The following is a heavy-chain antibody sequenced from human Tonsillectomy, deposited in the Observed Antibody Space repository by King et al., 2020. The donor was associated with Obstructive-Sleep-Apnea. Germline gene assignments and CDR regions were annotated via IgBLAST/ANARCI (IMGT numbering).Heavy chain of an antibody. CDR2: IYPGDSDT. CDR3: ALTSTGWFVS. D-gene: IGHD2-8*02. J-gene: IGHJ5*01. CDR1: GYIFPKYW. Sequence: VQLVESGAEVKKPGESLKISCQGSGYIFPKYWIGWVGQIPGKSLEWRGIIYPGDSDTAYSPSFQGQVTISVDKSNRSAYLQWSSLRASDTAIYYCALTSTGWFVSWGQGTLVTVSS. V-gene: IGHV5-51*01.